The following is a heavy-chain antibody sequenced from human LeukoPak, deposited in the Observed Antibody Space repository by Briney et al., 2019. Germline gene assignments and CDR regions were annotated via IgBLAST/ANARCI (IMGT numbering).Heavy chain of an antibody. CDR3: AKSNPPPYGSGSAEADY. V-gene: IGHV3-23*01. J-gene: IGHJ4*02. CDR1: GFTFQYFA. D-gene: IGHD3-10*01. Sequence: GGSLRLSCAASGFTFQYFAMNWVRQAPGKGLEWVATVTGSATSTYYADSVKGRFTISRDNSKNTLYLQMNSLRAEDTAVYYCAKSNPPPYGSGSAEADYWGQGTLVTVSS. CDR2: VTGSATST.